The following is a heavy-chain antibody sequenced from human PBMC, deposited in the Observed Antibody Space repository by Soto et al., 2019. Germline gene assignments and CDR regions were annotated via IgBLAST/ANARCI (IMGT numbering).Heavy chain of an antibody. CDR1: GYTFTNYG. V-gene: IGHV1-18*01. CDR2: INPDNGYT. Sequence: QVQLVQSGGEVKIPGASVKVSCKASGYTFTNYGINWVRQAPGQGLEWLGWINPDNGYTKYAQKVQGRATMTTDTSTPTAYMEVRSLRPDDTAVYFCARDPRHCTGDRCYNWFDPWGQGTLITVSS. J-gene: IGHJ5*02. CDR3: ARDPRHCTGDRCYNWFDP. D-gene: IGHD2-8*02.